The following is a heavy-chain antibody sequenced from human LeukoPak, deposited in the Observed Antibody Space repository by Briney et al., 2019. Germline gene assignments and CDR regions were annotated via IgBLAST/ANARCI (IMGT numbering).Heavy chain of an antibody. CDR3: ARGFPPGSGSRGSHAFDV. D-gene: IGHD6-19*01. CDR2: INYGGST. Sequence: SETLSPTCAVSEMSSSAYYWNWIRQSPGKGLEWIGEINYGGSTKYTPSLEGRGTILIDTSKNQFSLKLTSVTAADTAVYYCARGFPPGSGSRGSHAFDVWGQGTMVTVSS. J-gene: IGHJ3*01. V-gene: IGHV4-34*01. CDR1: EMSSSAYY.